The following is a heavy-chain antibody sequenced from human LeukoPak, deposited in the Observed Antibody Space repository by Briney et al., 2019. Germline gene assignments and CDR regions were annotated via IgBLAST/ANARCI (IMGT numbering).Heavy chain of an antibody. CDR2: IYYSGST. V-gene: IGHV4-39*01. J-gene: IGHJ4*02. CDR1: GGSISSSGYY. CDR3: ARQDLSWYYFDY. Sequence: PSETLSLTCTVSGGSISSSGYYWGWIRQPPGKGLEWIGSIYYSGSTYYNPSLKSRLTISVDTSKNQFSLKLNSVTAADTAVYYCARQDLSWYYFDYWGQGTLVTVSS.